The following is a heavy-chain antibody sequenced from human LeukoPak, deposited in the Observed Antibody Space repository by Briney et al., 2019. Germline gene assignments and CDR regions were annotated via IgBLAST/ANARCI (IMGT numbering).Heavy chain of an antibody. D-gene: IGHD4-11*01. J-gene: IGHJ3*02. CDR1: GFTFSSYA. CDR2: IKQDGSEK. CDR3: ARATAYDAFDI. Sequence: PGGSLRLSCAASGFTFSSYAMSWVRQAPGKGLEWVANIKQDGSEKYYVDSVKGRFTISRDNAKNSLYLQMNSLRAEDTAVYYCARATAYDAFDIWGQGTMVTVSS. V-gene: IGHV3-7*01.